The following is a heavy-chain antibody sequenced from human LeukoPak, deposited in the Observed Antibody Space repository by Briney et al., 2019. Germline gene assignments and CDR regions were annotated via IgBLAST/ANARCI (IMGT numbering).Heavy chain of an antibody. D-gene: IGHD3-22*01. J-gene: IGHJ6*02. CDR3: ARGDYYDSSGYPATPYYYYGMDV. CDR2: IYYSGSS. V-gene: IGHV4-59*12. Sequence: PSETLSLTCTVSGGSISSYYWSWIRQPPGKGLEWIGYIYYSGSSTFNPSLKSRVTMSVDTSKNQFSLKPTSVTAADTAVYYSARGDYYDSSGYPATPYYYYGMDVWGQGTTVTVSS. CDR1: GGSISSYY.